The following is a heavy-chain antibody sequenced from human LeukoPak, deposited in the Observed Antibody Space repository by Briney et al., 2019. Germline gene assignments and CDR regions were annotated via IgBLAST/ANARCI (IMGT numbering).Heavy chain of an antibody. CDR3: AKDPVCGGDCYSDY. J-gene: IGHJ4*02. V-gene: IGHV3-23*01. D-gene: IGHD2-21*02. CDR1: GFTFSSYG. Sequence: GGTLRLSCAASGFTFSSYGMSWVRQAPGKGLEWVSAISGSGGSTYYADSVKGRFTISRDNSKNTLYLQMNSLRAEDTAVYYCAKDPVCGGDCYSDYWGQGTLVTVSS. CDR2: ISGSGGST.